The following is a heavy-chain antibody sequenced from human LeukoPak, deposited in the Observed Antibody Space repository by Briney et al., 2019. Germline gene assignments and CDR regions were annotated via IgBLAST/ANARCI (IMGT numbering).Heavy chain of an antibody. CDR1: GFTFSSYF. Sequence: GGSLRLSCAASGFTFSSYFMSWVRQAPGKGMEWVSGISDSGYSTYYADSVKGRFTISRDNYKNTLCLQMNSLRAENTDVYYCARDPRYCTGGGCSHWGQGTRVTVSS. D-gene: IGHD2-15*01. V-gene: IGHV3-23*01. CDR2: ISDSGYST. J-gene: IGHJ4*02. CDR3: ARDPRYCTGGGCSH.